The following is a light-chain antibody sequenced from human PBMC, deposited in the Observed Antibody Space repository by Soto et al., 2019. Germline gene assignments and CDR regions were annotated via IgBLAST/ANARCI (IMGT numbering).Light chain of an antibody. CDR1: QSVSSSY. CDR2: GAS. CDR3: HQYGSSPYT. V-gene: IGKV3-20*01. J-gene: IGKJ2*01. Sequence: EIVLTQSPGTLSLSPGERATLSCRASQSVSSSYLAWYQQKPGQAPRLLIYGASSRATGIPDRFSGSGSGTDFTLTISRLEPKDFAVYYCHQYGSSPYTCGQGTKLEIK.